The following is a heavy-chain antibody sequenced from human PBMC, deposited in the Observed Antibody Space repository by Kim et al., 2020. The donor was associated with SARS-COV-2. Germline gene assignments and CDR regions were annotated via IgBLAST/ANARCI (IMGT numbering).Heavy chain of an antibody. V-gene: IGHV4-31*02. CDR3: ARALTIFGVVISAFDY. J-gene: IGHJ4*02. Sequence: PSLKSRVTIAVGTSKNQFSLKLSSVTAADTAVYYCARALTIFGVVISAFDYWGQRTLVTVSS. D-gene: IGHD3-3*01.